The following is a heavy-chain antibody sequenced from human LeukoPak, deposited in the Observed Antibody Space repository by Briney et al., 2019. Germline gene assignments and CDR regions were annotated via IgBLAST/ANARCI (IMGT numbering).Heavy chain of an antibody. CDR1: GASITDYY. V-gene: IGHV4-4*09. D-gene: IGHD6-13*01. CDR3: ARRGAAAGTSVLPFDI. CDR2: IYTSGST. J-gene: IGHJ3*02. Sequence: SETLSLTCAVSGASITDYYWSWFRQPPGKGLEWIGYIYTSGSTNYNPSLKSRVTISVDTSKNQFSLNLSSVTASDTAVYYCARRGAAAGTSVLPFDIWGQGTMVTVSS.